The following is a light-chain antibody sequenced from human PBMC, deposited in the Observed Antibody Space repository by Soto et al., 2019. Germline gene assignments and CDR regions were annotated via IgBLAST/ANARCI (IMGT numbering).Light chain of an antibody. Sequence: QSVLTQPASVSGSPGQSITISCTGTSSDVGSYNLVSWYQQHPGKAPKLMIYEGSKRPSGVSNRFSGSKSGNTASLTISGLQAEDEADYYCCSYAGSNNFYVFGTGTKLTVL. CDR2: EGS. V-gene: IGLV2-23*01. J-gene: IGLJ1*01. CDR1: SSDVGSYNL. CDR3: CSYAGSNNFYV.